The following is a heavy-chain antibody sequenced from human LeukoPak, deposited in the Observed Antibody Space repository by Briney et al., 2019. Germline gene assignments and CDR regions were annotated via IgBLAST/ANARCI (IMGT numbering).Heavy chain of an antibody. D-gene: IGHD6-13*01. CDR2: IYHSGST. CDR3: AREEAYSHGYFDY. CDR1: GGSFSGYY. V-gene: IGHV4-30-2*01. Sequence: SETLSLTCAVYGGSFSGYYWSWIRQPPGKGLEWIGYIYHSGSTYYNPSLKSRVTISVDRSKNQFSLKLSSVTAADTAVYYCAREEAYSHGYFDYWGQGTLVTVSS. J-gene: IGHJ4*02.